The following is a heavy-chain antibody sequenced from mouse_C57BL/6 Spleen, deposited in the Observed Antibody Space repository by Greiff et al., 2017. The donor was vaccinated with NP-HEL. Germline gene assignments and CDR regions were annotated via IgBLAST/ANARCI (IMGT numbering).Heavy chain of an antibody. V-gene: IGHV1-63*01. CDR2: IYPGGGYT. CDR1: GYTFTNYW. Sequence: VQLKESGAELVRPGTSVKMSCKASGYTFTNYWIGWAKQRPGHGLEWIGDIYPGGGYTNYNEKFKGKATLTADKSSSTAYMQFSSLTSEDSAIYYCARRTYYFDYWGQGTTLTVSS. CDR3: ARRTYYFDY. J-gene: IGHJ2*01.